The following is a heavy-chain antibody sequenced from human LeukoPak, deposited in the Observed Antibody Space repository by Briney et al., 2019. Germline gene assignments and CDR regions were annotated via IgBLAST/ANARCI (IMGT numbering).Heavy chain of an antibody. V-gene: IGHV3-7*01. Sequence: PGGSLRLSCVVSGFTFSHNWMSWVRQAPGKGLEWVAHIKQDGSEKYYVDSVKGRFTISRDDAKSSLYLQMNSLRAEDTAVYYCARVRSYYYPFDYWGRGTVVTVSS. CDR3: ARVRSYYYPFDY. CDR1: GFTFSHNW. D-gene: IGHD3-10*01. J-gene: IGHJ4*02. CDR2: IKQDGSEK.